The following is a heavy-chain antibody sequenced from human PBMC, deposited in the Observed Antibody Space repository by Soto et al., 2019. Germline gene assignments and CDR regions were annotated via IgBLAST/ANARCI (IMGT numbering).Heavy chain of an antibody. CDR3: ARGTAAAGPYYYYYGMDV. Sequence: QVQVVQSGAEVKKPGSSVKVSCKASGGTFSSYAISWVRQAPGQGLEWMGGIIPIFGTANYAQKFQGRVTITADESTSTAYMELSSLRSEDTAVYYCARGTAAAGPYYYYYGMDVWGQGTTVTVSS. D-gene: IGHD6-13*01. CDR1: GGTFSSYA. V-gene: IGHV1-69*01. CDR2: IIPIFGTA. J-gene: IGHJ6*02.